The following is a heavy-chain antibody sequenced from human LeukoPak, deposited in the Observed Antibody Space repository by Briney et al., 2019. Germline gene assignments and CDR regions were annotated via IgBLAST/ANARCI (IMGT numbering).Heavy chain of an antibody. V-gene: IGHV3-48*03. CDR3: ARVGRNDAFDI. D-gene: IGHD3/OR15-3a*01. J-gene: IGHJ3*02. Sequence: GGSLRLSCAASGFTFRSYEMNWVRQAPGKGLEWVSYISSSGSTIYYADSVKGRFTISRDNAKNSLYLQMNSLRAEDTAVYYCARVGRNDAFDIWGQGTMVTVSS. CDR2: ISSSGSTI. CDR1: GFTFRSYE.